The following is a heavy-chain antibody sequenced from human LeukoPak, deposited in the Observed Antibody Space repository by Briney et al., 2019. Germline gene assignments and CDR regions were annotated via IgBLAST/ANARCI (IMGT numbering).Heavy chain of an antibody. Sequence: GGSLRLSCAASGFTFSSYSMNWVRQAPGKGLEWVSSISSSSSYIYYADSVKGRFTISRDNAKNSLYLQMNSLRAEDTAVYYCAGGGSYQYFDYWGQGTLVTVSS. J-gene: IGHJ4*02. CDR1: GFTFSSYS. CDR3: AGGGSYQYFDY. D-gene: IGHD1-26*01. CDR2: ISSSSSYI. V-gene: IGHV3-21*01.